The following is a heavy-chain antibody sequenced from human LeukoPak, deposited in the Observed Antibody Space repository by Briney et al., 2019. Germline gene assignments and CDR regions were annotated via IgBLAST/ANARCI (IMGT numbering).Heavy chain of an antibody. V-gene: IGHV1-46*01. J-gene: IGHJ5*02. CDR1: GYTFTGYY. D-gene: IGHD3-3*01. CDR2: INPSGGST. CDR3: AREATIFGVAVWGHNWFDP. Sequence: ASVKVSCKASGYTFTGYYMHWVRQAPGQGLEWMGIINPSGGSTSYAQKFQGRVTITADESTSTAYMELSSLRSEDTAVYYCAREATIFGVAVWGHNWFDPWGQGTLVTVSS.